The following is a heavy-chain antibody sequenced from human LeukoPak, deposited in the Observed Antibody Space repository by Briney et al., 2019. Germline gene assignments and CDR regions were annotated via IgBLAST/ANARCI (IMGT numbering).Heavy chain of an antibody. J-gene: IGHJ4*02. CDR3: ARDPDGYSYASPIDY. D-gene: IGHD5-18*01. V-gene: IGHV1-18*01. Sequence: ASVKVSCKASGYTFTSYGISWVRQAPGQGLEWMGLISAYNGNTNYAQKLQGRVTMTTDTSTSTAYMELRSLRSDDTAVYYCARDPDGYSYASPIDYWGQGTLVTVSS. CDR2: ISAYNGNT. CDR1: GYTFTSYG.